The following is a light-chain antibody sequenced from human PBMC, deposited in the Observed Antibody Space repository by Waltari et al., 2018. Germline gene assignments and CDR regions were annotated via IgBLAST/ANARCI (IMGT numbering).Light chain of an antibody. CDR3: SSYTRSSSYV. CDR1: SSDIGGDNF. J-gene: IGLJ1*01. V-gene: IGLV2-14*01. CDR2: DVS. Sequence: QSALTQPASVSGSPEQSITISCTGTSSDIGGDNFVSWYQQHPGKAPKLILFDVSDRPSGVCKRFSGSKAGNSAALTISGLQAEDEADYYCSSYTRSSSYVFGTGTKVTVL.